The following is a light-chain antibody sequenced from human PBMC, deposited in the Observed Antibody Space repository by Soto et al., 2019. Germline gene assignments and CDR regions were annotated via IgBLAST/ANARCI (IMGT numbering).Light chain of an antibody. Sequence: QSVLTQPASVSGSPGQSITISCTGTSSDGGGYNYVSWYQLHPGKAPKLMIHEVSERPSGVSNRFSGSKSGNTASLTISGLQAEGAADYYCASYASDVTYVFGSGTKVTVL. V-gene: IGLV2-14*01. J-gene: IGLJ1*01. CDR1: SSDGGGYNY. CDR2: EVS. CDR3: ASYASDVTYV.